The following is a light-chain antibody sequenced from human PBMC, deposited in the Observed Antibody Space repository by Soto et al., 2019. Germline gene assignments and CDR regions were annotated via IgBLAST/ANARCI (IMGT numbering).Light chain of an antibody. V-gene: IGKV3-15*01. Sequence: EMVMTQSPATLSVSPGERATLSCRASQSVSSDLAWYQQKPGQAPRLLIYDASTRATGISARFSGSGSGTEFTLTISSLQSEDFAVYYCQQYGSSPRGTFGQGTRLEI. J-gene: IGKJ5*01. CDR3: QQYGSSPRGT. CDR1: QSVSSD. CDR2: DAS.